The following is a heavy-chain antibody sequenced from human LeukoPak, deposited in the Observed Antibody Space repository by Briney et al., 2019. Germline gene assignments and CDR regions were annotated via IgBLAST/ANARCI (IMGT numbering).Heavy chain of an antibody. Sequence: GSLRLSCAASGFTVRSKYMSWGRQAPGGGVGWVSVIYSGGSTYYADSVKGRFTISRDNSKNTLYLQMNSLRAEDTAVYYCARDSGGYSSSWFDYWGQGTLVTVSS. J-gene: IGHJ4*02. V-gene: IGHV3-66*01. CDR1: GFTVRSKY. CDR2: IYSGGST. D-gene: IGHD6-13*01. CDR3: ARDSGGYSSSWFDY.